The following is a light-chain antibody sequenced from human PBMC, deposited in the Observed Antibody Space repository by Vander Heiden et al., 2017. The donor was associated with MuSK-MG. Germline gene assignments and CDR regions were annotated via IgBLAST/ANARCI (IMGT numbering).Light chain of an antibody. V-gene: IGKV1-27*01. CDR3: QKYNSDP. CDR1: QGISNY. CDR2: AAS. J-gene: IGKJ5*01. Sequence: DIQMTQSPSSLSASVGDRVTITCRASQGISNYLAWYQQKPGKVPKLLIYAASTLQSGVQSRFSGSGSGTDFTLTSSSLQPEDVATYYYQKYNSDPFGQGTRMEIK.